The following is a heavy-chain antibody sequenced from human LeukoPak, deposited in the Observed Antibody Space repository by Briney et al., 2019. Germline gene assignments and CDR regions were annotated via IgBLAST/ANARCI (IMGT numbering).Heavy chain of an antibody. J-gene: IGHJ3*02. CDR2: IYYSGST. CDR1: GGSINSSSYY. CDR3: ARVSRDGYNEDAFDI. V-gene: IGHV4-61*05. Sequence: PSETLSLTCIVSGGSINSSSYYWGWIRQPPGKGLEWIGYIYYSGSTNYNPSLKSRVTISVDTSKNQFSLKLSSVTAADTAVYYCARVSRDGYNEDAFDIWGQGTMVTVSS. D-gene: IGHD5-24*01.